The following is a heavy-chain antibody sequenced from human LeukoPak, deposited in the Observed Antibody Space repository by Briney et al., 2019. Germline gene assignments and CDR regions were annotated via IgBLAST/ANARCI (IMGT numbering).Heavy chain of an antibody. CDR1: GGSISSSSYY. CDR2: INQSGST. V-gene: IGHV4-39*07. D-gene: IGHD5/OR15-5a*01. J-gene: IGHJ6*02. CDR3: ARGLSPYYYVHDMDV. Sequence: PSETLSLTCTVSGGSISSSSYYWTWIRQSPGKGLEWIGEINQSGSTNYNPSLKSRVTISADTSKKQLSLKLSSVTAADTAVYYCARGLSPYYYVHDMDVWGQGTTVTVSS.